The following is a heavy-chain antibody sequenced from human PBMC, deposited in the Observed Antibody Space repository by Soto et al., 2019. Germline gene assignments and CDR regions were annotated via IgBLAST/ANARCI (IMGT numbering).Heavy chain of an antibody. CDR2: IYYSGST. J-gene: IGHJ4*02. V-gene: IGHV4-39*01. CDR1: GGSISCSSYY. Sequence: SETLSLTCTVSGGSISCSSYYWGWIRQPPGKGLEWIGSIYYSGSTYYNPSLKSRVTISVDTSKNQFSLKLSSVTAADTAVYYCARRYYDFWSGYYKGGHFDYWGQGTLVTVSS. D-gene: IGHD3-3*01. CDR3: ARRYYDFWSGYYKGGHFDY.